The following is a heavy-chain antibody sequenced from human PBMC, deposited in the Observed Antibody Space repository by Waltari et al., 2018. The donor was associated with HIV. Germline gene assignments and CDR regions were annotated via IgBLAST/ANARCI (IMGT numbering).Heavy chain of an antibody. J-gene: IGHJ4*02. Sequence: QLQLQESGPGLVKPSETLSLTCTVSGGSINSSSYYWGCIRQPPGKGLEWIGSNYYSGSPDYKPSLKIRVTISVDTSKNQFSLKLSSVTAADTAVYYCARDSSPILAAIDYWGQGTLVTVSS. CDR3: ARDSSPILAAIDY. D-gene: IGHD6-19*01. V-gene: IGHV4-39*07. CDR1: GGSINSSSYY. CDR2: NYYSGSP.